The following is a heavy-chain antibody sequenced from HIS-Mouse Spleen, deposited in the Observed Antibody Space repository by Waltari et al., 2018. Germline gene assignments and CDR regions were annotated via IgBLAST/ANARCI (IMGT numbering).Heavy chain of an antibody. V-gene: IGHV3-7*01. J-gene: IGHJ4*02. Sequence: EVQLVESGGGLVQPGGSLRLSCAASGFTFSSYWMSWVRQAPGKGREWVANIKQDGSDKYYVDSVKCRFTISRDNAKNSLYLQMNSLRAEDTAVYYFAREGDSGSYFDYWGQGTLVTVSS. CDR2: IKQDGSDK. CDR3: AREGDSGSYFDY. D-gene: IGHD1-26*01. CDR1: GFTFSSYW.